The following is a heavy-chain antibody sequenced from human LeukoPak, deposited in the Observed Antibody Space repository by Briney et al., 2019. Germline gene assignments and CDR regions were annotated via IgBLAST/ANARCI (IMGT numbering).Heavy chain of an antibody. J-gene: IGHJ5*02. CDR2: IRDKGYGHAT. D-gene: IGHD2-8*01. CDR3: TTPNEGNWFDP. CDR1: GFTFSDSA. V-gene: IGHV3-73*01. Sequence: GGSLKLSCAASGFTFSDSAIHWVRQASGKGLEWVGRIRDKGYGHATPYAASVKGRFTLSRDDSKNTAYLQMNSLKTEDTALYYCTTPNEGNWFDPWGQGTLVTVSS.